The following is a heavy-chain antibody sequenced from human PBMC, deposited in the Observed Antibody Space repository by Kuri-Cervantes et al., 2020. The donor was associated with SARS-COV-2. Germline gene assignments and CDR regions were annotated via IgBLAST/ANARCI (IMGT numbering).Heavy chain of an antibody. J-gene: IGHJ4*02. CDR2: IYYSGST. CDR3: ARHRTTVTAPFDY. D-gene: IGHD4-17*01. V-gene: IGHV4-39*01. CDR1: GGSISSSSYY. Sequence: GSLRLSCTVSGGSISSSSYYWGWIRQPPGKGLEWIGSIYYSGSTTYNPSLKSRVTVSADTSKNHFSLKLSSVTAADTAVYYCARHRTTVTAPFDYWGQGTLVTVSS.